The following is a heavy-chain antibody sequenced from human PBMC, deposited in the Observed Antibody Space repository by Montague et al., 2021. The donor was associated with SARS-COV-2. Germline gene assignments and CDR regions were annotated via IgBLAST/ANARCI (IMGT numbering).Heavy chain of an antibody. V-gene: IGHV4-59*08. CDR1: GGSINGYY. CDR3: ARLRTGSYVFDY. CDR2: IHYTGNT. J-gene: IGHJ4*02. D-gene: IGHD1-26*01. Sequence: SETLSLTCTVSGGSINGYYWSWIRQSPGKGLDWIGYIHYTGNTNYNPSLKGRVTLSLDTSKSQFSLRLSSVTAADTAVYSCARLRTGSYVFDYWGQGTLVTVSS.